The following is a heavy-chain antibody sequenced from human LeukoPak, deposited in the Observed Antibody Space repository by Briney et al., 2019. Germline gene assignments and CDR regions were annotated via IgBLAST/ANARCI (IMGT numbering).Heavy chain of an antibody. CDR3: AAQDCSSTSCHAFDY. D-gene: IGHD2-2*01. CDR1: GGSFSGYY. Sequence: SETLSLTCAVYGGSFSGYYWSWIRQPPGKGLEWLGEIYHSGSTNYNPSLKSRVTISVDRSKNQFSLKLNSVTAADTAVYYCAAQDCSSTSCHAFDYWGQGTLVTASS. V-gene: IGHV4-34*01. J-gene: IGHJ4*02. CDR2: IYHSGST.